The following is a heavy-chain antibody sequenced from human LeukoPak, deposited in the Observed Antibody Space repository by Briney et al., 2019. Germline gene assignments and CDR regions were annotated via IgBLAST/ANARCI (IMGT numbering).Heavy chain of an antibody. CDR1: GFTFSDYY. CDR3: ARDLNGDYPDDFFDI. J-gene: IGHJ3*02. Sequence: GGSLRLSCAASGFTFSDYYMSWIRQAPGKGLEWVAYISSSGQTIYYGDSLKGRFTISRDNAKNSLYLQMNSLGVEDTAVYYCARDLNGDYPDDFFDIWGQGTMVTVSS. CDR2: ISSSGQTI. V-gene: IGHV3-11*04. D-gene: IGHD4-17*01.